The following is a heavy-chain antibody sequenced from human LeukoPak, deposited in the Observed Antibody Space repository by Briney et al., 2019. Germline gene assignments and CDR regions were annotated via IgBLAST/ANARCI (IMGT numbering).Heavy chain of an antibody. Sequence: SETLSLTCTVSGGSISSYYWSWIRQPPGKGLEWIGYIYYSGSTNYNPSLKSRVTISVDTSKNQFSLKLSSVTAADTAVYYCARHSYDDILTRYYFDYWGQGTLVTVSS. CDR3: ARHSYDDILTRYYFDY. CDR1: GGSISSYY. CDR2: IYYSGST. J-gene: IGHJ4*02. D-gene: IGHD3-9*01. V-gene: IGHV4-59*08.